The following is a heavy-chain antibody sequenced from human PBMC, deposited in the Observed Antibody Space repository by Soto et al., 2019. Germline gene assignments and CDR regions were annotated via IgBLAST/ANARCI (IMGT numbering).Heavy chain of an antibody. CDR1: GFTFSYYG. Sequence: QVQLVESGGGVVQPGRSLRLSCAASGFTFSYYGMHWVRQAPGKGLEWVAVIWFDGSNKYYADSVQGRFTISRDNSKNTLYLQMNSLRAADTAVYYCARDVRLQVNYGDYFLGYWGQGTLVTVSS. V-gene: IGHV3-33*01. J-gene: IGHJ4*02. D-gene: IGHD4-17*01. CDR2: IWFDGSNK. CDR3: ARDVRLQVNYGDYFLGY.